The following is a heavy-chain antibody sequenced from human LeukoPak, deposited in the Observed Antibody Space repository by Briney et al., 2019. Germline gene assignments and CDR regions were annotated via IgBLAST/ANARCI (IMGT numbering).Heavy chain of an antibody. Sequence: GESLKISCKGSGYSFTSYWIGWVRQMPGKGLEWMGIIYPGDSDTRYSPSFQGQVTISADKSISTAHLQWSSLKASDTAMYYCARHGRIAAAGDYYYYYMDVWGKGTTVTVSS. CDR2: IYPGDSDT. CDR1: GYSFTSYW. CDR3: ARHGRIAAAGDYYYYYMDV. D-gene: IGHD6-13*01. V-gene: IGHV5-51*01. J-gene: IGHJ6*03.